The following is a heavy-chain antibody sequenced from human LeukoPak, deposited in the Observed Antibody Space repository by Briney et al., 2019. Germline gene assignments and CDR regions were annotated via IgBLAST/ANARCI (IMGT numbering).Heavy chain of an antibody. V-gene: IGHV3-53*01. D-gene: IGHD3-10*01. CDR3: AKVLNYYASGYFDY. Sequence: GGSLRLSCAASGFTISTKYMSWVRQAPGKGLEWVSVIKSGTDTRYADSVKGRFTISRDNSKNTLYLQMNSLRAEDTAVYYCAKVLNYYASGYFDYWGQGTLVTVSS. CDR2: IKSGTDT. CDR1: GFTISTKY. J-gene: IGHJ4*02.